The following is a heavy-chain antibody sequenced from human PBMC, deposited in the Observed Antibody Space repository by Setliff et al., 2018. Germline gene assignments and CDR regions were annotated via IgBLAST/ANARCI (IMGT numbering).Heavy chain of an antibody. CDR1: GFTFSTYW. V-gene: IGHV3-74*01. D-gene: IGHD1-1*01. Sequence: GESLKISCAGSGFTFSTYWIHWVRQVPGEGLEWVSRINREASTINYADSVKGRFIISRDNAKNTVYLRMNSLRVEDTAVYYCARDTQGDGNYLMDVWGKGTAVTVSS. J-gene: IGHJ6*03. CDR3: ARDTQGDGNYLMDV. CDR2: INREASTI.